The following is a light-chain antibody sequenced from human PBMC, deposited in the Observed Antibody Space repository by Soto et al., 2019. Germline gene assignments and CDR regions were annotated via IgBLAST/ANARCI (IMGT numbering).Light chain of an antibody. CDR1: QSVSRY. J-gene: IGKJ2*03. CDR2: DTS. Sequence: IVLTHSPATVSLKPMEVVAPSSMASQSVSRYLAWYQQRPGQAPRLLIYDTSNRVTGIPARFSGSGSGTDFTLTISSLQSEDFALYYCHQYNSWPPGSFGHGIKVDIK. V-gene: IGKV3-11*01. CDR3: HQYNSWPPGS.